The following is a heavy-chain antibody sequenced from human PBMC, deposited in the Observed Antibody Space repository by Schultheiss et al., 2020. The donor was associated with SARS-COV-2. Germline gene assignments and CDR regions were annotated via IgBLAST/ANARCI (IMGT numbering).Heavy chain of an antibody. CDR3: ARLDSAYYISRSWIDP. V-gene: IGHV3-21*01. CDR2: INPSTGYI. CDR1: GFTFSSYT. Sequence: GGSLRLSCAASGFTFSSYTMNWVRQAPGKGLEWVSSINPSTGYIFYADSVKGRFTISRDNAKNSLFLQMNSLRAEDTAVYYCARLDSAYYISRSWIDPWGQGTLVTVSS. D-gene: IGHD1-26*01. J-gene: IGHJ5*02.